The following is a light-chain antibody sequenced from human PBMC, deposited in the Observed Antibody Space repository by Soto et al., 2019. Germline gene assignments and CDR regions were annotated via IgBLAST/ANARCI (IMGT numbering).Light chain of an antibody. CDR2: DAS. V-gene: IGKV3-11*01. CDR1: QSIGSE. J-gene: IGKJ5*01. CDR3: QQRYSWPIT. Sequence: EIVLTQSPATLSLSAGEEATVSCRASQSIGSELAWYQQKPGQAPRLVIADASNRATGIPARFSGSGSATDFTLTIRTVEPGDVGIYYCQQRYSWPITFGQGTRLEIK.